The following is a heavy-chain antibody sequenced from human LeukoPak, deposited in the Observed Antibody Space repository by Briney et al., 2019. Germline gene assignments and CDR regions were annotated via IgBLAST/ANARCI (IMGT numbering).Heavy chain of an antibody. J-gene: IGHJ4*02. Sequence: GESLKISCKGSGYTFTTPWIVWVRQMPEKGLEWMGIIYPGDSDTRYSPSFQGQVSISADKSISTAYLQWSSLKASDTAMYYCARQGTSFDYWGQGTLVTVSS. D-gene: IGHD2-2*01. V-gene: IGHV5-51*01. CDR3: ARQGTSFDY. CDR1: GYTFTTPW. CDR2: IYPGDSDT.